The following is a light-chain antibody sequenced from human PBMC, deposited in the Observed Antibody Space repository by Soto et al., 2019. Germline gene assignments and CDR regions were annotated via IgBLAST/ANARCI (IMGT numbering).Light chain of an antibody. CDR1: SGHSSNA. Sequence: QLVLTQSPSASASLGASVKLTCTLSSGHSSNAIAWHQQQPEKGPRYLMKLNSDGSHSKGDGIPDRFSGSRSGADYYLTISSLQSEDEADYYCQTWGTGIQVFGGGTKLTVL. V-gene: IGLV4-69*01. J-gene: IGLJ2*01. CDR2: LNSDGSH. CDR3: QTWGTGIQV.